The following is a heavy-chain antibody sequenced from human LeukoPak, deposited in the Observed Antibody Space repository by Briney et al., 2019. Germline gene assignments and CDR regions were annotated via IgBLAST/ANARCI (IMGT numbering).Heavy chain of an antibody. Sequence: KPSETLSLTCTVSGYSISSGYYWGWIRHPPGKGLERVGSIYHSGSTYYNPSLKSRVTISVDTSKNQFSLKLSSVTAADTAVYYCAREVQLERYWIFNDAFDIWGQGTMVTVSS. CDR3: AREVQLERYWIFNDAFDI. CDR1: GYSISSGYY. V-gene: IGHV4-38-2*02. J-gene: IGHJ3*02. D-gene: IGHD1-1*01. CDR2: IYHSGST.